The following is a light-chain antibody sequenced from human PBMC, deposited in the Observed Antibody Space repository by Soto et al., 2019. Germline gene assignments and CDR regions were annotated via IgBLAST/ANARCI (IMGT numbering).Light chain of an antibody. V-gene: IGKV3-15*01. CDR1: QSVSSN. Sequence: EIVLTQSPGTLSLSPGERATLSCRASQSVSSNLAWYQQKPGQAPRLLIYGASTRATGIPARFSGSGSGTEFTPTISSLQSEDFAVYYCQQYNKWPPWTFGQGTKVDIK. CDR2: GAS. J-gene: IGKJ1*01. CDR3: QQYNKWPPWT.